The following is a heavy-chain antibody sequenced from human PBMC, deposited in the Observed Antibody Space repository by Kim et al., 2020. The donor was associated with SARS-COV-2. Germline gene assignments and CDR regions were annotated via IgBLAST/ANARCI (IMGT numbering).Heavy chain of an antibody. Sequence: SETLSLTCAVYGGSFSGYYWSWIRQPPGKGLEWIGEINHSGSTNYNPSLKSRVTISVDTSKNQFSLKLSSVTAADTAVYYCASRPRYFDRRMFYPWGQGTLVTVSS. CDR3: ASRPRYFDRRMFYP. J-gene: IGHJ5*02. CDR1: GGSFSGYY. V-gene: IGHV4-34*01. CDR2: INHSGST. D-gene: IGHD3-9*01.